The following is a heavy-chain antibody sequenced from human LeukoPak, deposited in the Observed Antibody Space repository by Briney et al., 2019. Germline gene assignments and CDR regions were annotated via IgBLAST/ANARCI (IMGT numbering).Heavy chain of an antibody. CDR1: GGSISSSSYY. CDR3: ARYSSSWWGAFDI. D-gene: IGHD6-13*01. CDR2: IYYSGST. V-gene: IGHV4-39*01. J-gene: IGHJ3*02. Sequence: PSETLSLTCTVSGGSISSSSYYWGWIRQPPGKGLEWIGSIYYSGSTYYNPSLNSRVTISVDTSKNQFSLKLSSVTAADTAVYYCARYSSSWWGAFDIWGQGTMVTVSS.